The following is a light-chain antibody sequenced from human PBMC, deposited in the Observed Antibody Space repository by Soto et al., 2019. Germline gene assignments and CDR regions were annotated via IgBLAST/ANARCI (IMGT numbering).Light chain of an antibody. CDR1: QSVSSY. Sequence: EIVLTQSPATLSLSPGERATLSCRASQSVSSYLAWHQQKPGQAPRLLIYGASNRATGIPDRFSGSGSGTDFTLTISRLEPEDFAVYYCQQYGSSPPLTFGGGTKVDIK. CDR2: GAS. V-gene: IGKV3-20*01. CDR3: QQYGSSPPLT. J-gene: IGKJ4*01.